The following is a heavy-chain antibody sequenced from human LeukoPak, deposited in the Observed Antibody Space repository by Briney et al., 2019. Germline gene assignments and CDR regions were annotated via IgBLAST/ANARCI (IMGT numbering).Heavy chain of an antibody. D-gene: IGHD6-13*01. CDR3: AKDFSYSSSWYGVLYFYYYMDV. CDR2: ISGGGSST. V-gene: IGHV3-43*02. J-gene: IGHJ6*03. Sequence: GGSLRLSCAASVFTFHVYAMHWVRQAPGKGLEWVSLISGGGSSTYYADSVKGRFTISRDNSKNSLYLQMNSLRTEDTALYYCAKDFSYSSSWYGVLYFYYYMDVWGKGTTVTVSS. CDR1: VFTFHVYA.